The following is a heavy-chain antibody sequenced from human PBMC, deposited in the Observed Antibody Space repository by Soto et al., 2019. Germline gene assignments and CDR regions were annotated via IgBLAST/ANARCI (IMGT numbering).Heavy chain of an antibody. D-gene: IGHD3-22*01. CDR3: AKAYYYDGSGYFYDY. J-gene: IGHJ4*02. CDR1: GLTVSRTQ. CDR2: LSGGDRST. V-gene: IGHV3-53*02. Sequence: VELVETGGGLIQPGGSLRLSCAVSGLTVSRTQMSWVRQAPGKGLQWVSALSGGDRSTYYADSVRGRFTISRDDSKNTLYLQMNSLRAEDTAVYYCAKAYYYDGSGYFYDYWGQGTLVTVSS.